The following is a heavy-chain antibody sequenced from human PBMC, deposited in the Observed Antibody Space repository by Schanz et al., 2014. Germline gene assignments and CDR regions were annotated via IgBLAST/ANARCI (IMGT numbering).Heavy chain of an antibody. CDR2: IGGSDGNT. CDR1: GDIFTNYG. CDR3: ARFNSGSHSPPYYYYGMDV. J-gene: IGHJ6*02. Sequence: QVHLVQSGAEVKRPGASLKISCKASGDIFTNYGVNWVRQAPGQGLEWMGWIGGSDGNTNFDQKFQGRVTMTTDTSTNTAYMELRSLTSDDTAVYYCARFNSGSHSPPYYYYGMDVWGQGTTVTVSS. D-gene: IGHD1-26*01. V-gene: IGHV1-18*01.